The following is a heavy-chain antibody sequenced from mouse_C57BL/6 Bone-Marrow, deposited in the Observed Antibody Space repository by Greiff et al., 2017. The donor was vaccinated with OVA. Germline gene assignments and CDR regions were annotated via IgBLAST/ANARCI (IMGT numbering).Heavy chain of an antibody. J-gene: IGHJ2*01. V-gene: IGHV1-5*01. CDR3: TPLITTVVATEGY. CDR2: IYPGNSDT. CDR1: GYTFTSYW. Sequence: VQLKESGTVLARPGASVKMSCKTSGYTFTSYWLNWVKQRPGQGLEWIGAIYPGNSDTSYNQKSKGKAKLTAVTSASTAYMELSSLTNEDSAVYYCTPLITTVVATEGYWGQGTTLTVSS. D-gene: IGHD1-1*01.